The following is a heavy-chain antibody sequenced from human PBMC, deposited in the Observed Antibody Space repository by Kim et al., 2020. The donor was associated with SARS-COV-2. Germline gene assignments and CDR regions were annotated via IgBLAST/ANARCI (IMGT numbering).Heavy chain of an antibody. J-gene: IGHJ6*02. CDR3: AKGAVGHYDILTGYSLYYYYYGMDV. Sequence: GGSLRLSCAASGFTFSSYAMSWVRQAPGKGLEWVSAISGSGGSTYYADSVKGRFTISRDNSKNTLYLQMNSLRAEDTAVYYCAKGAVGHYDILTGYSLYYYYYGMDVWGQGTTVTVSS. D-gene: IGHD3-9*01. CDR1: GFTFSSYA. CDR2: ISGSGGST. V-gene: IGHV3-23*01.